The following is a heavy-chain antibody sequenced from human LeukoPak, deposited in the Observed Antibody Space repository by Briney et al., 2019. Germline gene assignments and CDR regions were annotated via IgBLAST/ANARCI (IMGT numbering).Heavy chain of an antibody. V-gene: IGHV3-23*01. CDR2: ISDSGDTT. D-gene: IGHD1-20*01. CDR3: AKDPDNFNDGWNFYYMDV. J-gene: IGHJ6*03. Sequence: AGGSLRLSCAASRFTFSNYAMSWVRQAPGKGLEWVSAISDSGDTTHYTNSVKGRFTISRDNSKDTLYLQMNSLRPEDTAVYFCAKDPDNFNDGWNFYYMDVRGNGTTVTVSS. CDR1: RFTFSNYA.